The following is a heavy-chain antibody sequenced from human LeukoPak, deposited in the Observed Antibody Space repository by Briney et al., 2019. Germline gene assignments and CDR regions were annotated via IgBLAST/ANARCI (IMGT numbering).Heavy chain of an antibody. CDR2: IYHSGST. CDR1: GGSISSGGYY. J-gene: IGHJ4*02. V-gene: IGHV4-30-4*01. CDR3: ARVSCSGGSCYSFDY. Sequence: PSETLSLTCTVSGGSISSGGYYWSWIRQPPGKGLEWIGYIYHSGSTYYNPSLKSRVTISVDTSKNQFSLKLSSVSAADTAVYYCARVSCSGGSCYSFDYWGQGTLVTVSS. D-gene: IGHD2-15*01.